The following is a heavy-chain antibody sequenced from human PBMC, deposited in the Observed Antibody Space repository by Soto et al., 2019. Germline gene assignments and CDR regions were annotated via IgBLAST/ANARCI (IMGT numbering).Heavy chain of an antibody. J-gene: IGHJ5*02. CDR2: ISGSGGST. D-gene: IGHD2-2*01. Sequence: GGSLILSCAAAEFTFSSYSMSWVRQAPGKGLEWVSAISGSGGSTYYADSVKGRFTISRDNSKNTLYLQMNSLRAEDTAVYYCAKAPTSTEGWFDPWGQGTLVTVSS. V-gene: IGHV3-23*01. CDR1: EFTFSSYS. CDR3: AKAPTSTEGWFDP.